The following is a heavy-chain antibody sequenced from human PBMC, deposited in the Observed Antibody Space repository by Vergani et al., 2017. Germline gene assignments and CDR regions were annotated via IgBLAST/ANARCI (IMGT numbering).Heavy chain of an antibody. CDR2: ISGSGGST. D-gene: IGHD5-12*01. Sequence: EVQLLESGGDLVQPGGSRRLSCAASGFTFNHYAMNWVRQAPGKGLEWVSGISGSGGSTYYAGSVKGRFTISRDSSKNTLYLQMNSLSAGDPAVYYYAKANPRNSGYDYLYYYHAMDVWCQGTTVIVSS. CDR1: GFTFNHYA. J-gene: IGHJ6*02. V-gene: IGHV3-23*01. CDR3: AKANPRNSGYDYLYYYHAMDV.